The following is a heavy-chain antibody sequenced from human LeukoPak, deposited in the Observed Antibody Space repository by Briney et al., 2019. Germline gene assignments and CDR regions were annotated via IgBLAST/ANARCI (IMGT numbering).Heavy chain of an antibody. CDR2: RDKSGSS. J-gene: IGHJ4*02. D-gene: IGHD2-21*01. Sequence: SETLSLTCTVSGASIRSYYWSWIRQPPGKGLEWIGYRDKSGSSYFNPSLKSRASISVDTSENTFSLKVTSVTAADTGVYYCAGDGAVVGGADYWGQGTLVTVSS. V-gene: IGHV4-59*01. CDR3: AGDGAVVGGADY. CDR1: GASIRSYY.